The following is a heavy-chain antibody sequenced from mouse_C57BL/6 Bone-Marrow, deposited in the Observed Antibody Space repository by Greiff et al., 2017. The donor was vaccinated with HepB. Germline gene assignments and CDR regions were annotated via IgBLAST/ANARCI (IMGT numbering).Heavy chain of an antibody. CDR1: GYTFTSYW. CDR2: IDPNSGGT. D-gene: IGHD1-1*01. CDR3: ARGLRIYYYGSSYPDY. Sequence: QVQLQQPGAELVKPGASVKLSCKASGYTFTSYWMRWVKQRPGRGLEWIGRIDPNSGGTKYNEKFKSKATLTVDKPSSTAYMQLSSLTSEDSAVYYCARGLRIYYYGSSYPDYWGQGTTLTVSS. J-gene: IGHJ2*01. V-gene: IGHV1-72*01.